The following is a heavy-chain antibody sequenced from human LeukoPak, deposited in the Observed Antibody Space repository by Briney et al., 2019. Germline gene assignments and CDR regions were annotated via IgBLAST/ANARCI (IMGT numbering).Heavy chain of an antibody. J-gene: IGHJ4*02. D-gene: IGHD3-10*01. Sequence: GASVKVSCKASGYTFTGYYMNWVRQSPGHELEWMGWINPNTGGTNYAQKFQGRVTMTRDTSISTAYMELSRLRSDDTAVYYCARGLHLWFPDYWGQGTLVTVSS. CDR1: GYTFTGYY. CDR3: ARGLHLWFPDY. V-gene: IGHV1-2*02. CDR2: INPNTGGT.